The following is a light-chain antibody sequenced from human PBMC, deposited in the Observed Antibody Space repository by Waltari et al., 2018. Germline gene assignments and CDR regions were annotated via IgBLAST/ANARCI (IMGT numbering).Light chain of an antibody. V-gene: IGLV1-44*01. CDR3: AAWDDSLNGWV. Sequence: QSVLTQPPSASGTPGQRVTISCSRSSSNIGRNTVNWYQQLPGTAPKLLIYSNNHRPSGVPDRFSGSKSGTSASLAISGLQSEDEADYYCAAWDDSLNGWVFGGGTKLTVL. CDR1: SSNIGRNT. CDR2: SNN. J-gene: IGLJ3*02.